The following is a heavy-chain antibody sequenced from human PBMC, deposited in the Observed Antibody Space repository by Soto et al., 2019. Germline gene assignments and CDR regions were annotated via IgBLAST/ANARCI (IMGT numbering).Heavy chain of an antibody. V-gene: IGHV4-31*03. Sequence: QVQLQESGPGLVKPSQTLSLTCTVSGGSISSGGYYWSWIRQHPGKGLEWIGYIYHSGTTYYNPALKSRVTIAVDTSKNQFSLKLTSVTAADTAVYYWARVRGTPLLGWFDPWGQGTLVTVSS. CDR1: GGSISSGGYY. D-gene: IGHD2-15*01. CDR2: IYHSGTT. J-gene: IGHJ5*02. CDR3: ARVRGTPLLGWFDP.